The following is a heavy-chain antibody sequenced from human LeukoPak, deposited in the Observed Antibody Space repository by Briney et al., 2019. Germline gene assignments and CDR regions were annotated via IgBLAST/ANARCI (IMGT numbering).Heavy chain of an antibody. D-gene: IGHD3-22*01. J-gene: IGHJ1*01. V-gene: IGHV3-74*01. CDR3: ARAPSEIGGYYPEYFRH. CDR2: IKSDGST. Sequence: GGSLRLSCAASGFTFSTYWMHWVRQAPGKGLVWVSRIKSDGSTNYADSVRGRFTISRDNAKNTVSLQMSSLRPEDTGVYYCARAPSEIGGYYPEYFRHWGQGTLVTVSS. CDR1: GFTFSTYW.